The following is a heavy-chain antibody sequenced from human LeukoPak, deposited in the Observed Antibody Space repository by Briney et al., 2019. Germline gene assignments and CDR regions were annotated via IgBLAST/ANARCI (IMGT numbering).Heavy chain of an antibody. CDR1: GFTFSSFG. CDR3: AEDFSPFRVVAHDAFDI. V-gene: IGHV3-30*18. D-gene: IGHD3-22*01. CDR2: ISFEGSDK. Sequence: PGRSLRLSCAASGFTFSSFGMHWVRQAPGKGLEWVAVISFEGSDKYYADSVKGRFTISRDNSKSTLFLQMHSLRAEDTSVYYCAEDFSPFRVVAHDAFDIWGQGTMVTVSS. J-gene: IGHJ3*02.